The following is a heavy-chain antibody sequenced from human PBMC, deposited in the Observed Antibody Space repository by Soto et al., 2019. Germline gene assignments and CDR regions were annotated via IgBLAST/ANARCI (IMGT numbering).Heavy chain of an antibody. CDR2: IIPIFGTA. J-gene: IGHJ3*02. Sequence: SVKVSWKASGGTFSSYAISWVRQAPGQGLECMGGIIPIFGTANYAQKFQGRGTITAXXXXSXXXMELXXPRXEDTAVYYCARDKRSYYDSSGYPFDASDIWGQ. CDR3: ARDKRSYYDSSGYPFDASDI. CDR1: GGTFSSYA. D-gene: IGHD3-22*01. V-gene: IGHV1-69*13.